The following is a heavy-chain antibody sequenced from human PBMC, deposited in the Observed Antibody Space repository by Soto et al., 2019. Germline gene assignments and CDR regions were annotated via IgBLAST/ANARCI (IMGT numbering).Heavy chain of an antibody. Sequence: GGSLRLSCAASGFTFDDYAMHWVRQAPGKGLEWVSGISWNSGSIGYADSVKGRFTISRDNAKNSLYLQMNSLRAEDTALYYCAKDHPRGSHRYPLAYWGQGTLVTVSS. J-gene: IGHJ4*02. V-gene: IGHV3-9*01. CDR1: GFTFDDYA. CDR2: ISWNSGSI. CDR3: AKDHPRGSHRYPLAY. D-gene: IGHD3-16*02.